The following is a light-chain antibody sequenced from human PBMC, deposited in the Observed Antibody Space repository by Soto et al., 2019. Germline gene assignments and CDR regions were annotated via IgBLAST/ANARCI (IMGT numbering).Light chain of an antibody. CDR1: TSDVGAYNY. Sequence: QSVLTQPASVSGSPGMSVSISCTGSTSDVGAYNYVAWYQHKPSKAPRLLIYEVDHRPSGISPRFSGSKSGNTASLTISGLQTDDEADYYCSSYTVINTAVFGGGTKLTVL. CDR3: SSYTVINTAV. J-gene: IGLJ3*02. CDR2: EVD. V-gene: IGLV2-14*01.